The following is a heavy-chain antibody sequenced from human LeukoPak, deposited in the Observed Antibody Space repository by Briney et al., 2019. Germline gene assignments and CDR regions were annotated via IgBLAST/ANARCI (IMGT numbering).Heavy chain of an antibody. J-gene: IGHJ4*02. CDR3: ARVHSGTRDY. D-gene: IGHD1-1*01. Sequence: PGGSLRLSCAASGFTVNSNYTSSVRQAPGKGLEWVSVIYSGRATFYADSVKGRFTISRDDSKNTLYLQMNSLRVEDTAVYYCARVHSGTRDYWGQGTLVTVSS. V-gene: IGHV3-53*01. CDR1: GFTVNSNY. CDR2: IYSGRAT.